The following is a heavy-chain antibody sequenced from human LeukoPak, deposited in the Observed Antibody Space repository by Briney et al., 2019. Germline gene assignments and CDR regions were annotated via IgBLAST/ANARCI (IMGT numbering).Heavy chain of an antibody. Sequence: GGSLRLSCAASGFTFSSYAMSWVRQAPGKGLEWVSAISGSSGTTYYADSLKGRFTISRDNSKNTLYLQMNSLRAEDTAVYYRAKARSQYSSSWDYFEDWGQGTLVSVSS. D-gene: IGHD6-13*01. CDR1: GFTFSSYA. CDR3: AKARSQYSSSWDYFED. CDR2: ISGSSGTT. V-gene: IGHV3-23*01. J-gene: IGHJ4*02.